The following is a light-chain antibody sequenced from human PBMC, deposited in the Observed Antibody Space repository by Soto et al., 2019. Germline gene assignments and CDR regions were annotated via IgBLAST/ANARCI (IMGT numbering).Light chain of an antibody. CDR3: QQYYSTPRT. CDR2: WAS. J-gene: IGKJ1*01. Sequence: DLVITQSPDSLSFSLGERATINCKSSQRILYSSNNKNYLAWYQQKPGQPPKLLIYWASTRESGVPDRFSGSGSGTDFTLTISSLQAEDVAVYYCQQYYSTPRTFGQGTKVEIK. V-gene: IGKV4-1*01. CDR1: QRILYSSNNKNY.